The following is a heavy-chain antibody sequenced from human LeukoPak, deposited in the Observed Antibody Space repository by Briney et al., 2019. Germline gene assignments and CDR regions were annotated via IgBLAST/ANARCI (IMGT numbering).Heavy chain of an antibody. D-gene: IGHD6-19*01. CDR3: PRGGGWPVKFDY. CDR2: INHSQST. CDR1: GGSFSGYY. V-gene: IGHV4-34*01. J-gene: IGHJ4*02. Sequence: PSETLSLTCAVYGGSFSGYYWSWIRQPPGRGLEWIGEINHSQSTNYNPSLESRVTISVDTSENQFSLNLSSVTAADTAVYYCPRGGGWPVKFDYWGQGTLVTVSS.